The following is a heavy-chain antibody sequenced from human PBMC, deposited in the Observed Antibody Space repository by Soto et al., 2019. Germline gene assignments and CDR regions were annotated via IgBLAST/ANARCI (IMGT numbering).Heavy chain of an antibody. D-gene: IGHD1-1*01. V-gene: IGHV4-39*07. CDR3: ATNWNGGYYYYGMDV. CDR1: GGSVRSSGYY. CDR2: INHSGNT. Sequence: SETLSLTCTVSGGSVRSSGYYWAWIRQPPGKGLEWIGSINHSGNTNHNPSLKSRVTISVDTSKNQFSLKLSSVTAADTAVYYCATNWNGGYYYYGMDVWGQGTTVTVSS. J-gene: IGHJ6*02.